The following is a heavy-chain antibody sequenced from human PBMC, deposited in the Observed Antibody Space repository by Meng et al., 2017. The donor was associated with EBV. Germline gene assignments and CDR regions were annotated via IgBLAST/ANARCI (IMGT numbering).Heavy chain of an antibody. D-gene: IGHD6-13*01. Sequence: STLKGSGPTLVTPTQTLTLTCTFSGFSLSTSGVGVGWIRQPPGKALEWLALIYWDDDKRYSPSLKSRLTITKDTSKNQVVLTMTNMDPVDTATYYCAHRRDEYSSSWYGWFDPWGQGTLVTVSS. CDR1: GFSLSTSGVG. CDR3: AHRRDEYSSSWYGWFDP. CDR2: IYWDDDK. V-gene: IGHV2-5*02. J-gene: IGHJ5*02.